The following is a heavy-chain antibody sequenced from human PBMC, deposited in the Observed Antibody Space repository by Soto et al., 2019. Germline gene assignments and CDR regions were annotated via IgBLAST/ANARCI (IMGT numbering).Heavy chain of an antibody. D-gene: IGHD3-3*01. Sequence: SETLSLTCTVSGDSVSSVGFHWAWLRRPPGKGLEWIGYIYNGGSTYYRPSLESRMHTSLDATRNHYSLRLTSVTAADTAVYFCARAPVGLDTISYFDYWGQGKLVTVYS. CDR3: ARAPVGLDTISYFDY. CDR1: GDSVSSVGFH. V-gene: IGHV4-30-4*01. CDR2: IYNGGST. J-gene: IGHJ4*02.